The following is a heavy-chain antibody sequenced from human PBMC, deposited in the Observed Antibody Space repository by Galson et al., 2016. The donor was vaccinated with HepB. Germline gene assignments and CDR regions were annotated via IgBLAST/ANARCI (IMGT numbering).Heavy chain of an antibody. CDR3: ARGWAARPGYFHYGLDA. J-gene: IGHJ6*02. D-gene: IGHD6-6*01. CDR2: INQGGVEK. V-gene: IGHV3-7*01. Sequence: SLRLSCAGSGFTFSSYAMSWVRQAPGKGLEWVANINQGGVEKKYVDSVKGRFTISRDNAKNSLYLQMNSLRDEDTAVYYCARGWAARPGYFHYGLDAWGRGTTVTVSS. CDR1: GFTFSSYA.